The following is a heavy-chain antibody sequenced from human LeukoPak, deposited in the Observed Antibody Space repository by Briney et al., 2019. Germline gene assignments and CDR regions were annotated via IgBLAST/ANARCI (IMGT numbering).Heavy chain of an antibody. CDR1: GYTFTSYD. CDR2: MNPNSGNT. Sequence: ASVKVSCKASGYTFTSYDINWVRQATGQGLEWMGWMNPNSGNTGYAQKFQGRLTITRDTSINTAYMELSSLRSEDTAVYYCARGVPSSWSGDEYFQHWGQGTLVTVSS. CDR3: ARGVPSSWSGDEYFQH. V-gene: IGHV1-8*03. D-gene: IGHD6-13*01. J-gene: IGHJ1*01.